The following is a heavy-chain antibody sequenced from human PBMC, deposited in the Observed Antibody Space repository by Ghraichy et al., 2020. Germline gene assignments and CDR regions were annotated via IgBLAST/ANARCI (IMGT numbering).Heavy chain of an antibody. V-gene: IGHV1-18*01. J-gene: IGHJ6*02. CDR2: IGTFSGNT. CDR1: GYSFTSYG. Sequence: ASVKVSCKASGYSFTSYGISWVRQAPGQGLEWMGWIGTFSGNTDYSKKLQDRLTMTIDTSTSTAYMELRSLRSDDSAVYFCARDKGFCGTTSCYSPYFYGVDVWGQGTTVTVTS. CDR3: ARDKGFCGTTSCYSPYFYGVDV. D-gene: IGHD2-2*01.